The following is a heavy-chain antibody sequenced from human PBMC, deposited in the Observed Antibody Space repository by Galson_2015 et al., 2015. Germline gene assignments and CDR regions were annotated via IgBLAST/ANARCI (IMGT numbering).Heavy chain of an antibody. D-gene: IGHD6-13*01. V-gene: IGHV1-69*13. J-gene: IGHJ4*02. CDR2: IIPIFGTA. CDR1: GYTFTSYY. Sequence: SVKVSCKASGYTFTSYYMHWVRQAPGQGLEWMGGIIPIFGTANYAQKFQGRVTITADESTSTAYMELSSLRSEDTAVYYCGRDLDSSSWYTLKYWGQGTLVTVSS. CDR3: GRDLDSSSWYTLKY.